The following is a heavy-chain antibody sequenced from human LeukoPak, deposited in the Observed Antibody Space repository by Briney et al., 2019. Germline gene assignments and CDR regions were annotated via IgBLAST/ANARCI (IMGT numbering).Heavy chain of an antibody. D-gene: IGHD3-22*01. CDR2: INPNSGGT. CDR1: GYTFTGYY. CDR3: AREKVRLGYDSSGYYVYYYYGMDV. V-gene: IGHV1-2*04. Sequence: ASVKFSCQASGYTFTGYYMHWVRQAPGQGLEWMGWINPNSGGTNYAQKFQGWVTMTRDTSISTAYMELSRLRSDDTAVYYCAREKVRLGYDSSGYYVYYYYGMDVWGQGTTVTVSS. J-gene: IGHJ6*02.